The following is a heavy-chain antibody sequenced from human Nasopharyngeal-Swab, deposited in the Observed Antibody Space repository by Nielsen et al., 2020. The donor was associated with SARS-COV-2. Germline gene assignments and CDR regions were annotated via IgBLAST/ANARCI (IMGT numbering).Heavy chain of an antibody. V-gene: IGHV1-2*06. CDR1: GYTFTGYY. Sequence: ASVKVSCKASGYTFTGYYMHWVRQAPGQGLEWMGRINPNSGGTNYAQKFQGRVTMTRDTSISTVYMELSRLRSDDTAVYYFARDPTSVAGTGDYYYGLDVWGQGTTVNVSS. J-gene: IGHJ6*02. CDR2: INPNSGGT. D-gene: IGHD6-19*01. CDR3: ARDPTSVAGTGDYYYGLDV.